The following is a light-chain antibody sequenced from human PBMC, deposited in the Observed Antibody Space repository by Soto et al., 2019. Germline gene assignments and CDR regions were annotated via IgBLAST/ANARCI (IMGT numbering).Light chain of an antibody. CDR2: GAS. Sequence: DIVLTQSPGTLSLSPGERATLSCRASQSVSSSYLAWYQQKRGQAPRLLIYGASSRATCIPGRFSGSGSGTDFTLALSRLEPEDFAVYYCQQYGRSRTFGQGTKVEIK. CDR1: QSVSSSY. J-gene: IGKJ1*01. V-gene: IGKV3-20*01. CDR3: QQYGRSRT.